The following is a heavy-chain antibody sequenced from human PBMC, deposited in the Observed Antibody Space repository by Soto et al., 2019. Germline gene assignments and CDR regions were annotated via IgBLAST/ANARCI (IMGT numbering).Heavy chain of an antibody. J-gene: IGHJ6*02. CDR2: ISREGSST. CDR1: GFTLSSYW. Sequence: GGSLRLSCAASGFTLSSYWMHWVRQAPGKGLVWVSRISREGSSTAYADSVKGRFTISRDNAKNTLNLQMNSLRAEDTAVYYCTRGQAGPYGMDVWGQGTTVTVSS. CDR3: TRGQAGPYGMDV. V-gene: IGHV3-74*01.